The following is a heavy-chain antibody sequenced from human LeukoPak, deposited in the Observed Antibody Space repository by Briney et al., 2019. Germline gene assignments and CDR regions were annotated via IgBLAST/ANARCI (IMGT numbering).Heavy chain of an antibody. V-gene: IGHV4-39*01. D-gene: IGHD3-16*01. J-gene: IGHJ5*02. Sequence: SETLSLTCTVSGGSISSSSYYWGWIRQPPGKGLEWIGSIYYSGSTYYNPSLKSRVTISVDTSKNQFSLKLSSVTAADTAVYYCARLKRVMITFFPTSRDNWFDPWGQGTLVTVSS. CDR3: ARLKRVMITFFPTSRDNWFDP. CDR1: GGSISSSSYY. CDR2: IYYSGST.